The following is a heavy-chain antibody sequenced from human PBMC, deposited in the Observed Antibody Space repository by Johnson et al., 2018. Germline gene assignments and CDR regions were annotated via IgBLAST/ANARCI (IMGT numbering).Heavy chain of an antibody. CDR3: AVFCDWCRVYQWLVGWDWYDP. J-gene: IGHJ5*02. CDR2: LIPILGTA. D-gene: IGHD6-19*01. Sequence: QVQLVESGAEVKKPGSSVTVSCKASGGTFSSYAISWVRQAPGQGLEWMGGLIPILGTANYAQKFQGRVTITADESMGTACMELSSVGSEEPAVDYCAVFCDWCRVYQWLVGWDWYDPWGQGTLVTVSS. V-gene: IGHV1-69*01. CDR1: GGTFSSYA.